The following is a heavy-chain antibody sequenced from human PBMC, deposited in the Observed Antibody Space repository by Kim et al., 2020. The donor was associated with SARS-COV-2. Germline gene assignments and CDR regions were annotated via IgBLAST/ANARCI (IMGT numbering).Heavy chain of an antibody. J-gene: IGHJ6*02. CDR1: GGSISSYY. D-gene: IGHD6-13*01. CDR2: IYYSGST. Sequence: SETLSLTCTVSGGSISSYYWSWIRQPPGKGLEWIGYIYYSGSTNYNPSLKSRVTISVDTSKNQFSLKLSSVTAADTAVYYCARYRAAGTNYYYGMDVWGQGTTVTVSS. CDR3: ARYRAAGTNYYYGMDV. V-gene: IGHV4-59*13.